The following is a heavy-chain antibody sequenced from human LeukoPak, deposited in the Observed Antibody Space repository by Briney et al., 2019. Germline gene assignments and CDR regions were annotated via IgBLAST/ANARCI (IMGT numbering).Heavy chain of an antibody. V-gene: IGHV3-30*02. CDR2: IRYDTANQ. CDR3: AKDMAVSGSYSDY. Sequence: PGGSLRLSCGASGFDFSNNGMHWVRQAPGKGLEWVAFIRYDTANQYYADSVKGRFTIYRDNSKNTLYLQMDSLRSEDTAIYHCAKDMAVSGSYSDYWGQGNRVSVSS. D-gene: IGHD6-19*01. CDR1: GFDFSNNG. J-gene: IGHJ4*02.